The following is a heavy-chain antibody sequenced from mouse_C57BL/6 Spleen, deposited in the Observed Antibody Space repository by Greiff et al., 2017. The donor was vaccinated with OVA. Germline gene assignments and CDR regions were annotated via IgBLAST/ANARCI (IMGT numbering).Heavy chain of an antibody. V-gene: IGHV5-17*01. CDR2: ISSGSSTI. J-gene: IGHJ4*01. Sequence: EVKLVESGGGLVKPGGSLKLSCAASGFTFSDYGMHWVRQAPEKGLEWVAYISSGSSTIYYADTVKGRFTISRDNAKNTLFLQMTSLRSEDTAMYYCEISYYSNYDAMDYWGQGTSVTVSS. D-gene: IGHD2-5*01. CDR3: EISYYSNYDAMDY. CDR1: GFTFSDYG.